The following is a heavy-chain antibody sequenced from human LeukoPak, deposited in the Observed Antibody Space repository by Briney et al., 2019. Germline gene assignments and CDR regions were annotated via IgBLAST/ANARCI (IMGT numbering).Heavy chain of an antibody. D-gene: IGHD3-10*01. CDR2: IRSKVYGGAT. Sequence: PGGSLRFSCTASGFTFGDYAMRWVRQAPGKGLEWGGFIRSKVYGGATEYAASVKGRFTISRDDSKSIAYLQVNSLKTEDTAVYYCTGSFGELSFFAHWGQGTLVTVSS. CDR1: GFTFGDYA. CDR3: TGSFGELSFFAH. J-gene: IGHJ4*02. V-gene: IGHV3-49*04.